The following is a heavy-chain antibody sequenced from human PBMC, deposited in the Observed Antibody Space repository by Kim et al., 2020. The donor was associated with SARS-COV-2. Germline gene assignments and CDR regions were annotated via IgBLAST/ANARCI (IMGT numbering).Heavy chain of an antibody. CDR3: VNSLVREQYGMDA. J-gene: IGHJ6*02. D-gene: IGHD3-10*01. V-gene: IGHV3-9*01. Sequence: GGSLRLSCAASGFTFSDYGMHWVRQVPGKGLEWVAGLSWNNANKEYADSVKGRFTISRDNSKRSLFLQMNSLRIEDTALYFCVNSLVREQYGMDAWGQGT. CDR1: GFTFSDYG. CDR2: LSWNNANK.